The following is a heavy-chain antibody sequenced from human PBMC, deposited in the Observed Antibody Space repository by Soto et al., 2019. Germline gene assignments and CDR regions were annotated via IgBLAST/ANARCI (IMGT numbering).Heavy chain of an antibody. CDR1: GFTFSSYA. CDR2: ISGSGGST. V-gene: IGHV3-23*01. J-gene: IGHJ4*02. D-gene: IGHD6-13*01. Sequence: EVQLLESGGGLVQPGGSLRLSCAASGFTFSSYAMSWVRQAPGKGLEWVSAISGSGGSTYYADSVKGRFNISRDNSKNTLYLQMNSLRAEDTAVYYCAKCMMGRIAAAGIDYWGQGTLVTVSS. CDR3: AKCMMGRIAAAGIDY.